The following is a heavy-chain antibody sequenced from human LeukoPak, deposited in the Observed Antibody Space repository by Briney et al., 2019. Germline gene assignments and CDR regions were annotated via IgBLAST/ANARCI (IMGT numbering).Heavy chain of an antibody. CDR1: GGSISSSSYY. V-gene: IGHV4-39*01. CDR3: ARRYNSGWYNY. J-gene: IGHJ4*02. D-gene: IGHD6-19*01. Sequence: SETLSLTCTVSGGSISSSSYYWGWIRQPPGKGLEWIVSIYYSGSTNYNPSLKSRVTISVDTSKNQFSLNLSSVTAADTAVYYCARRYNSGWYNYWGQGTLVTVSS. CDR2: IYYSGST.